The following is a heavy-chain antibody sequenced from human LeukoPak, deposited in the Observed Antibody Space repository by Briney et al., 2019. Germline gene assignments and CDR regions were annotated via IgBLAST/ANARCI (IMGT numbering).Heavy chain of an antibody. CDR3: ARAPSEIGGYYPEYFRH. Sequence: PGGSLRLSCAAAGFTFSNYWMHWVRQAPGKGLVWVSRIKSDGRTNYADSVKGRFTISRDNAKNTVSLQMNSLRAEDPGVYYCARAPSEIGGYYPEYFRHWGQGTLVTVSS. V-gene: IGHV3-74*01. J-gene: IGHJ1*01. CDR2: IKSDGRT. D-gene: IGHD3-22*01. CDR1: GFTFSNYW.